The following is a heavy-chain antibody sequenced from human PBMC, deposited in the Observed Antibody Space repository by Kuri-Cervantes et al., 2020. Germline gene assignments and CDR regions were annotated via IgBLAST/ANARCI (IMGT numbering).Heavy chain of an antibody. J-gene: IGHJ6*03. Sequence: GESLKSSCAVSGFPVSSDYMTWVRQAPGKGLQWVSLLYNAGTSIYADSVKGRFTISRDDSKNTLYLQMNSLRAEDTAVYYCAKVAAAGNYYYYYMDVWGKGATVTVSS. CDR3: AKVAAAGNYYYYYMDV. CDR2: LYNAGTS. D-gene: IGHD6-13*01. CDR1: GFPVSSDY. V-gene: IGHV3-53*01.